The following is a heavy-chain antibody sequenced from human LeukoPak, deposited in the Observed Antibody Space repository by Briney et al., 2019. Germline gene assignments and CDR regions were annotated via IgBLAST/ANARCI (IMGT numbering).Heavy chain of an antibody. CDR3: ARGFAAPLGY. CDR2: INHSGRT. J-gene: IGHJ4*02. CDR1: GGSFSGYY. V-gene: IGHV4-34*01. D-gene: IGHD6-13*01. Sequence: SETLSLTCAVYGGSFSGYYWSWIRQPPGEGLEWIGEINHSGRTNYNPSLKSRVTISVDTSKNQFSLKLSSVTAADTAVYYCARGFAAPLGYWGQGTLVTVSS.